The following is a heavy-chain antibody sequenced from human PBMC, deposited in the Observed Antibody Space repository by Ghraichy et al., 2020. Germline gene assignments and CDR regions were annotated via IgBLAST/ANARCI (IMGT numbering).Heavy chain of an antibody. CDR3: ARALSYYRLYCSSTSCEHDAFDI. J-gene: IGHJ3*02. D-gene: IGHD2-2*01. CDR2: IYHSGST. CDR1: GGSISSSNW. V-gene: IGHV4-4*02. Sequence: SETLSLTCAVSGGSISSSNWWSWVRQPPGKGLEWIGEIYHSGSTNYNPSLKSRVTISVDKSKNQFSLKLSSVTAADTAVYYCARALSYYRLYCSSTSCEHDAFDIWGQGTMVTVSS.